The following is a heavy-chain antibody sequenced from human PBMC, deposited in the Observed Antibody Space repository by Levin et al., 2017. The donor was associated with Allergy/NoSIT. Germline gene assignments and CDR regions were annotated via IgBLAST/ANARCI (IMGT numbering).Heavy chain of an antibody. CDR2: IGVRDRT. CDR1: GFIFRNYA. J-gene: IGHJ4*02. D-gene: IGHD4-17*01. CDR3: ASAEPRMTTVTDD. V-gene: IGHV3-23*01. Sequence: LSLTCAASGFIFRNYAMSWVRQAPGKGPEWVSGIGVRDRTYYSDSVRGRFTISRDNFKNTLYLQMNSLRAEDTAVYYCASAEPRMTTVTDDWGQGTLVTVSS.